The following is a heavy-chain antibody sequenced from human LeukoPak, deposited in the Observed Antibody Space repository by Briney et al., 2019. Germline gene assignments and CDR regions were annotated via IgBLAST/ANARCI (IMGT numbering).Heavy chain of an antibody. CDR1: GFTFSSYS. D-gene: IGHD1-26*01. CDR3: AKDSPIGTYYHYNGMDV. J-gene: IGHJ6*02. V-gene: IGHV3-23*01. Sequence: GGSLRLSCAASGFTFSSYSMNWVRQAPGKGLEWVSVISGTGGSTYYADSAKGRFTISRDNSKNTVYLQMNSLRAEDTAVYYCAKDSPIGTYYHYNGMDVWGQGSTVIVSS. CDR2: ISGTGGST.